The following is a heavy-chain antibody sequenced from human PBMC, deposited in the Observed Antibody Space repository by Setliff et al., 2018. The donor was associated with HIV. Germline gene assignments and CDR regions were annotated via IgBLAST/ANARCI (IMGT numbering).Heavy chain of an antibody. CDR3: TRAPGGGKDYFDY. D-gene: IGHD2-15*01. CDR2: IYHTGNT. J-gene: IGHJ4*02. CDR1: AGSIRGYY. V-gene: IGHV4-59*12. Sequence: SETLSLTCSVSAGSIRGYYWSWIRQHPGKGLEWIGEIYHTGNTNYDPSLKSRVTMSVDKSKNQFSLKLNSVTAADTAVYYCTRAPGGGKDYFDYWGQGTLVTVSS.